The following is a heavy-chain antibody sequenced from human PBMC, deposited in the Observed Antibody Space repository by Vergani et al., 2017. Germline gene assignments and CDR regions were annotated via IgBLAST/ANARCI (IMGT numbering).Heavy chain of an antibody. CDR3: ARDQWINGWSGGLDI. Sequence: QVQLQESGPGLVKPSQTLSLICTVSGGSISSGGYYWSWIRQHPGKGLEWIGYIYYSGSTYYKPSLKSRVTISVDTSKNQFSLKLSSVTAADTAVYYCARDQWINGWSGGLDIWGQGTMVTVSS. V-gene: IGHV4-31*03. CDR1: GGSISSGGYY. D-gene: IGHD6-19*01. J-gene: IGHJ3*02. CDR2: IYYSGST.